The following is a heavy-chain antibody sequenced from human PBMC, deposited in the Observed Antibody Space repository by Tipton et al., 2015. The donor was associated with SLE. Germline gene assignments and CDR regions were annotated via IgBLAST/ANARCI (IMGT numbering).Heavy chain of an antibody. CDR2: IYYSGTT. D-gene: IGHD3-3*01. Sequence: TLSLTCNVSGGSMSGSSSYWDWIRQPPGKGLEWIGSIYYSGTTYYNPSLKSRATISVDTTKNQFSLKLSSVTAADTAVYYCASPFAGAFDIWGQGTLVTVSS. CDR3: ASPFAGAFDI. V-gene: IGHV4-39*07. J-gene: IGHJ3*02. CDR1: GGSMSGSSSY.